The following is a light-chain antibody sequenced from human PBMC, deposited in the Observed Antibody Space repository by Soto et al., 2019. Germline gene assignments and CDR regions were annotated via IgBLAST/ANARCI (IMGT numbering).Light chain of an antibody. CDR1: QSVSSY. CDR2: DAS. V-gene: IGKV3-11*01. J-gene: IGKJ5*01. CDR3: QQRSSWPIT. Sequence: EIMLTHSPVTLSLTQGERATLSCRASQSVSSYLAWYQQKPGQAPRLLTYDASNRATGFPARFSGSGSGTDFTLTISRLEPEDFAVDYCQQRSSWPITFGQGTRLEI.